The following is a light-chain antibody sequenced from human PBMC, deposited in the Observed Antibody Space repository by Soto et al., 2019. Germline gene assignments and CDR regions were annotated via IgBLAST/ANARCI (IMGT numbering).Light chain of an antibody. CDR1: QDISTY. CDR3: QQYANLPPFT. Sequence: DIPMTQSPSSLSASVGDRVTITCQASQDISTYLNWYQQNSGKAPKLLIYDASTLETGVPSRFSGSGSGTDFTFTISSLQPEDIATYYCQQYANLPPFTFGPRTKVDIK. J-gene: IGKJ3*01. V-gene: IGKV1-33*01. CDR2: DAS.